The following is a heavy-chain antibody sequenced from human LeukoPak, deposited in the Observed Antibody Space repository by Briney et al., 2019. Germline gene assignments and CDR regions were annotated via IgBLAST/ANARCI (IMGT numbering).Heavy chain of an antibody. J-gene: IGHJ4*02. CDR1: GGSISSGGYY. CDR2: IYYSGST. D-gene: IGHD3-22*01. Sequence: PSETLSLTCTVSGGSISSGGYYWSWIRQHPGKGLEWIGYIYYSGSTYYNPSLKSRVTISVDTSKNQFSLKLSSVTAADTAVYYCARFYDSSGYYHDYWGQGTLVTVSS. V-gene: IGHV4-31*03. CDR3: ARFYDSSGYYHDY.